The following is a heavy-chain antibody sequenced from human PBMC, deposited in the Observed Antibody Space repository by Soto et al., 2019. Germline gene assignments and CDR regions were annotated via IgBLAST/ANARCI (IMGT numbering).Heavy chain of an antibody. D-gene: IGHD6-13*01. CDR3: ARLRELQLLP. V-gene: IGHV4-39*01. J-gene: IGHJ5*02. Sequence: PSETLSLTCTVSGGSISSSSYYWGWIRQPPGKGLEWIGSIYYSGSTYYNPSLKSRVTISVDTSKNQFSLKLSSVTAADTAVYYCARLRELQLLPWGQGTLVTVYS. CDR2: IYYSGST. CDR1: GGSISSSSYY.